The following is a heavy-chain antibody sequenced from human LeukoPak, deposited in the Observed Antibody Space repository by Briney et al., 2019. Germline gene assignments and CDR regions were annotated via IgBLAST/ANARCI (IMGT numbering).Heavy chain of an antibody. CDR3: ARVYYGSGSLYYYYYYMDV. D-gene: IGHD3-10*01. CDR2: ISWDGDGT. Sequence: GGSLRLSCVVSGFTFDEHTMHWVRQVPGKGLEWVSLISWDGDGTYYADSVKGRFTISRDNSKNTLFLQMDSLRAEDTAVYYCARVYYGSGSLYYYYYYMDVWGKGTTVIISS. CDR1: GFTFDEHT. J-gene: IGHJ6*03. V-gene: IGHV3-43*01.